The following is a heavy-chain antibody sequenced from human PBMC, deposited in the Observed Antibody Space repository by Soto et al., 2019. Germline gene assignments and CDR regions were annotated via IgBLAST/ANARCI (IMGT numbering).Heavy chain of an antibody. CDR1: GASISSTNW. CDR3: AREAITAAGRFYFDS. V-gene: IGHV4-4*02. Sequence: KASETLSLTCAVSGASISSTNWWSWVCQPPGKGLEWIGEIYHSGSTNYNPSLKSRVSISVDKSKNQFSLKLTSVTAADTAVYYCAREAITAAGRFYFDSWGQGTLVTVSS. CDR2: IYHSGST. D-gene: IGHD6-13*01. J-gene: IGHJ4*02.